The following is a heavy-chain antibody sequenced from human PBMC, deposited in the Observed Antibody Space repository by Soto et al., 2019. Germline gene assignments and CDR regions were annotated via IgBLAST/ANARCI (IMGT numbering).Heavy chain of an antibody. J-gene: IGHJ3*02. Sequence: ASVKVSCKASGYTFTSYCISWVRQAPGQGLEWMGWISAYNGNTNYAQKLQGRVTMTTDTSTSTAYMELRSLRSDDTAVYYCARDSNTAMVPYAFDIWGQGTMVTVSS. CDR1: GYTFTSYC. D-gene: IGHD5-18*01. V-gene: IGHV1-18*01. CDR3: ARDSNTAMVPYAFDI. CDR2: ISAYNGNT.